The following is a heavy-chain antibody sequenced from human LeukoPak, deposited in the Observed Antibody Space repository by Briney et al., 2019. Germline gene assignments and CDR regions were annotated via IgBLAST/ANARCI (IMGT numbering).Heavy chain of an antibody. J-gene: IGHJ4*02. D-gene: IGHD3-10*01. Sequence: PGGSLRLSCAASGFTFSSYAMSWVRQAPGKGLEWVSAISGSGGSTYYADSVKGRFTISRDNSKNTLYLQMNSLRAEDTAVYYCAEDLLYYGSGSYYLDWGQGTLVTVSS. CDR1: GFTFSSYA. V-gene: IGHV3-23*01. CDR3: AEDLLYYGSGSYYLD. CDR2: ISGSGGST.